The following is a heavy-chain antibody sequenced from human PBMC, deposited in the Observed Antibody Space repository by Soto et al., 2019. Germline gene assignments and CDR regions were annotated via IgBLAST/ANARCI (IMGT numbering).Heavy chain of an antibody. Sequence: QLQLQESGPGLVKPSETLSLTCTVCGGSISSSSYYWGWIRQPPGKGLEWIGSIYCSGSSYYNTAPKSRVTISVDTSKNQFSLNLSSVTAADTAVYYCASGIAARYNWLDPWGQGTLVTVSS. CDR3: ASGIAARYNWLDP. CDR1: GGSISSSSYY. D-gene: IGHD6-6*01. J-gene: IGHJ5*02. CDR2: IYCSGSS. V-gene: IGHV4-39*01.